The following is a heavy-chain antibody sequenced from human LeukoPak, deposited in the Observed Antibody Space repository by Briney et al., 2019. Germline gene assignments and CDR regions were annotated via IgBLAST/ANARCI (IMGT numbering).Heavy chain of an antibody. D-gene: IGHD2-21*01. CDR3: TSGLGNWYFDL. CDR2: INPSCGST. V-gene: IGHV1-46*01. Sequence: ASAKVSCNASGYTFTSYYMHLVRQAPAQGLEWMGIINPSCGSTSYAQKFQGRVTITRDTSTSTVYMELSSLRSEDTAVYYGTSGLGNWYFDLWGRGTLVTVSS. CDR1: GYTFTSYY. J-gene: IGHJ2*01.